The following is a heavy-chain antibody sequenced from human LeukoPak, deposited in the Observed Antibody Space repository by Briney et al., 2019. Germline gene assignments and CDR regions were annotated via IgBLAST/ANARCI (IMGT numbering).Heavy chain of an antibody. V-gene: IGHV3-48*04. Sequence: PGGSLRLSCAASGFTFNNYAMHWVRQAPGKGLEWISHIGISSGNTKYADSVKGRFTISGDNPKNSVYLQMSSLRAEDTAVYYCLVTTRSRGFDYWGQGTLVTVSS. CDR3: LVTTRSRGFDY. D-gene: IGHD1/OR15-1a*01. CDR1: GFTFNNYA. CDR2: IGISSGNT. J-gene: IGHJ4*02.